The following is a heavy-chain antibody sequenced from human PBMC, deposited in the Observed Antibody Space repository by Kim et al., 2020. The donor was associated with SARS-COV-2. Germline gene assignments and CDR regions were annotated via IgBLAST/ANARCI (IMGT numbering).Heavy chain of an antibody. CDR3: ARSRVGAATKGAFDV. J-gene: IGHJ3*01. CDR1: GGSISNYY. Sequence: SETLSLTCTVSGGSISNYYWSWIRQPPGKGLEWIGYISYSGSTNYNPSLKSRVTISVDTSKNQFSLQLSSVAAADTAMYYCARSRVGAATKGAFDVWGQGKMVTVSS. V-gene: IGHV4-59*01. CDR2: ISYSGST. D-gene: IGHD1-26*01.